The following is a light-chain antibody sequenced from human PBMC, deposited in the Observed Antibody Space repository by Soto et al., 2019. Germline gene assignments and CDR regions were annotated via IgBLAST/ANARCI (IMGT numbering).Light chain of an antibody. V-gene: IGLV2-14*01. Sequence: QSALTQPASVSGSPGQSITISCTGTNSDIAIYDYVSWYQQHPGRAPQLIIYEVSNRPSGVSRRFSGSKSGHMASLTISGLQAEDEAVYFCSSYTIVNTLVFGAGTKVTVL. J-gene: IGLJ1*01. CDR2: EVS. CDR1: NSDIAIYDY. CDR3: SSYTIVNTLV.